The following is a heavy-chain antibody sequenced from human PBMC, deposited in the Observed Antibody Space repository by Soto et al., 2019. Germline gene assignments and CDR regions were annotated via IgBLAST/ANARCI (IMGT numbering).Heavy chain of an antibody. J-gene: IGHJ4*02. Sequence: GGSLRLSCAASGFTFSSYSMNWVRQAPAKGLEWVAVIWHDGKNKDYADYAKGRFTISRDNSRNILYLEMNSLRVEDTAVYYCARDPGQDEAMDYWGQGTLVTVSS. CDR1: GFTFSSYS. CDR2: IWHDGKNK. CDR3: ARDPGQDEAMDY. V-gene: IGHV3-33*08.